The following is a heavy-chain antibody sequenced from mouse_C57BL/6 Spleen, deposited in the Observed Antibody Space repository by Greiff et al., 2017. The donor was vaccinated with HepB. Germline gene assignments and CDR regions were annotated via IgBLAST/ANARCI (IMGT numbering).Heavy chain of an antibody. CDR2: INPNNGGT. J-gene: IGHJ4*01. CDR3: ARGMIYRRAMDY. Sequence: VQLQQSGPELVKPGASVKISCKASGYTFTDYYMNWVKQSHGKSLEWIGDINPNNGGTSYNQKFKGKATLTVDKSSSTAYMELRSLTSEDSAVYYCARGMIYRRAMDYWGQGTSVTVSS. CDR1: GYTFTDYY. D-gene: IGHD2-3*01. V-gene: IGHV1-26*01.